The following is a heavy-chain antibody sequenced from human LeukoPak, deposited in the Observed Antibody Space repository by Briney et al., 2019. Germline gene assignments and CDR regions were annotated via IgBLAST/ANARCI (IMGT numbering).Heavy chain of an antibody. J-gene: IGHJ6*02. Sequence: ASVKVSCKASEYSFTTYWIGWVRQMPGRGLEWMGIIYPGDSDTRYSPSFQGQVTISADKSISTAYLQWSSLKTSDTAIYYCARRGRFGMNYYGMDVWGQGTTVTVSS. CDR3: ARRGRFGMNYYGMDV. D-gene: IGHD3-10*01. CDR2: IYPGDSDT. V-gene: IGHV5-51*01. CDR1: EYSFTTYW.